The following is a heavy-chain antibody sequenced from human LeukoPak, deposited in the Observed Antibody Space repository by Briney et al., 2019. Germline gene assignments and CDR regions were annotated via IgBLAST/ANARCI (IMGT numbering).Heavy chain of an antibody. Sequence: PGGSLRLSCAASGFTFSSYWMSWVRQAPGKGLEWVANIKQDGSEKYYVDSVKGRFTISRDNAKNSLYLQMNSLRAEDTAVYYCAREYSSSWSITYYYYYYMDVWGKGTTVTVSS. D-gene: IGHD6-13*01. CDR3: AREYSSSWSITYYYYYYMDV. V-gene: IGHV3-7*01. CDR1: GFTFSSYW. J-gene: IGHJ6*03. CDR2: IKQDGSEK.